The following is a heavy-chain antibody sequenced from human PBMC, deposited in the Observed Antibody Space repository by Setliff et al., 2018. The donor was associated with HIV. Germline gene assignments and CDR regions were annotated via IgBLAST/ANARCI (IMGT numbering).Heavy chain of an antibody. CDR1: GPSINIHY. CDR2: IYSTGST. D-gene: IGHD4-17*01. V-gene: IGHV4-59*11. J-gene: IGHJ4*02. Sequence: LSLTCTVSGPSINIHYWSWIRQSPGKGFEWIGYIYSTGSTNYNPSLQNRVTISMVASRNQFSLKVTSVTAADTAVYYCAKGAGFYGDYTFDHWGQGRQVTVSS. CDR3: AKGAGFYGDYTFDH.